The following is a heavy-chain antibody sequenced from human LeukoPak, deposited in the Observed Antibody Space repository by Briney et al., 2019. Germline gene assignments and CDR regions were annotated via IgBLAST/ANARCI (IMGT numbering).Heavy chain of an antibody. V-gene: IGHV1-2*02. CDR1: GYTFTVYY. CDR3: TRNLSILEWLFDY. J-gene: IGHJ4*02. Sequence: ASVKVSCKASGYTFTVYYMHWVRQAPGQGIEWMGWINPNSGGTNYAQKFQGRVTITRDTSITTAYMELNRLRSDDTAVYYCTRNLSILEWLFDYWGQGTLVTVSS. D-gene: IGHD3-3*01. CDR2: INPNSGGT.